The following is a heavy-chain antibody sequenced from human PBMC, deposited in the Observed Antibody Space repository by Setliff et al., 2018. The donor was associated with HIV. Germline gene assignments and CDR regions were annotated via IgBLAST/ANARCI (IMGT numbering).Heavy chain of an antibody. J-gene: IGHJ2*01. D-gene: IGHD2-2*01. Sequence: PSETLSLTCTVSGGSISSSSYYWGWIRQPPGKGLKWIGSIYYSGSTYYNPSLKGRVSISVDTSKNQSSLKLRSVTAADTAVYYCARPADCSSTSCYLWYFDLWGRGTLVTVSS. CDR1: GGSISSSSYY. V-gene: IGHV4-39*01. CDR2: IYYSGST. CDR3: ARPADCSSTSCYLWYFDL.